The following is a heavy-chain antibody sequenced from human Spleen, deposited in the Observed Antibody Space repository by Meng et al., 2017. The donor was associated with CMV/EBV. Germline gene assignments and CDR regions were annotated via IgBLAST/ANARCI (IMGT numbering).Heavy chain of an antibody. V-gene: IGHV3-30*04. CDR1: GFTFSSYA. CDR2: ISYDGSNK. CDR3: ARDLAPYCGGDCFLEY. Sequence: GFTFSSYAMHWVRQAPGKGLEWVAVISYDGSNKYYADSVKGRFTISRDNSKNTLYLQMNSLRAEDTAVYYCARDLAPYCGGDCFLEYWGQGTLVTVSS. J-gene: IGHJ4*02. D-gene: IGHD2-21*01.